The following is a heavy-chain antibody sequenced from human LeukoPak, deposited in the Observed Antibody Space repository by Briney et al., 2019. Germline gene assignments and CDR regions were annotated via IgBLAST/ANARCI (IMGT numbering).Heavy chain of an antibody. Sequence: ASVKVSCKVSGYTLSGLSMHWVRQAPGTGLEWMGGFDPGNGETVYAQQFQGRVTMTEDTSTDTAYMELSSLRSEDSGVYFCATGGIYSLLDYWGQGTLVIVSS. V-gene: IGHV1-24*01. D-gene: IGHD2-15*01. J-gene: IGHJ4*02. CDR1: GYTLSGLS. CDR2: FDPGNGET. CDR3: ATGGIYSLLDY.